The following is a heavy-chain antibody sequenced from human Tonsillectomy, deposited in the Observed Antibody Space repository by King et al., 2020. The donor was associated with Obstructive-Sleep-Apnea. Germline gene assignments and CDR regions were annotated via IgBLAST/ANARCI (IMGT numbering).Heavy chain of an antibody. V-gene: IGHV3-9*01. CDR3: AKDAGQWLASYWYFDL. CDR2: ISWHSGSI. Sequence: VQLVEAGGGLVQPGRSLRLSCAASGFTFDDYAMHWVRQAPGKGLEWVSGISWHSGSIGYADSVKGRFTISRDNATNSRYLQMNSLRSEDTALYYCAKDAGQWLASYWYFDLWGRGTLVTVSS. J-gene: IGHJ2*01. CDR1: GFTFDDYA. D-gene: IGHD6-19*01.